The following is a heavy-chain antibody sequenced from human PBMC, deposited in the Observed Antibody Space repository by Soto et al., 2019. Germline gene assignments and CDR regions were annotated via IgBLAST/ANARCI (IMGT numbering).Heavy chain of an antibody. J-gene: IGHJ6*02. V-gene: IGHV1-2*04. CDR3: ATSGTPRGLYYGMDV. CDR1: GYTFTGYY. D-gene: IGHD1-1*01. Sequence: QVQLVQSGAEVKKPGASVKVSCKASGYTFTGYYMHWVRQAPGQGLEWMGWINPNSGGTNYAQKFQGWVTMTRDTSISTAYMELSRLRSDDTAVYYCATSGTPRGLYYGMDVWGQGTTVTVSS. CDR2: INPNSGGT.